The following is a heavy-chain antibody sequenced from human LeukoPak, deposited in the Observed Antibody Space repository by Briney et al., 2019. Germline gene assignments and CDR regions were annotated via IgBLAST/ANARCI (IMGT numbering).Heavy chain of an antibody. J-gene: IGHJ4*02. CDR2: ISSSGSTI. Sequence: GGSLRLSCAASGFTLSSYEMNWVRQAQGKGLEWVSYISSSGSTIYYADSVKRRFTISRDNAKNSLYLQMNSLRAEDTAVYYCARRHGWNSEYWGQGTLVTVSS. CDR3: ARRHGWNSEY. V-gene: IGHV3-48*03. CDR1: GFTLSSYE. D-gene: IGHD1-7*01.